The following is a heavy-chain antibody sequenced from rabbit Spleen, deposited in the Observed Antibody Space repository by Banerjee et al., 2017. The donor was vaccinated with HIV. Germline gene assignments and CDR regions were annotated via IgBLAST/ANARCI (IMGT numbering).Heavy chain of an antibody. Sequence: QSLEESGGDLVKPGASLTLTCTASGFSFSSRYYMCWVRQAPGKGLEWIACIYTGSGNTYSATWAKGRFTISKTSSTTVTLQMTSLTAADTATYFCARDTGTSFSTYGMDLWGQGTLVTVS. J-gene: IGHJ6*01. CDR1: GFSFSSRYY. CDR2: IYTGSGNT. D-gene: IGHD8-1*01. V-gene: IGHV1S40*01. CDR3: ARDTGTSFSTYGMDL.